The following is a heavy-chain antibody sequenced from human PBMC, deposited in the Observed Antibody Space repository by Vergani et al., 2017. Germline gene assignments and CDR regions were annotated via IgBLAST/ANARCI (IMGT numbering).Heavy chain of an antibody. D-gene: IGHD2-15*01. CDR1: GFTFSSYA. V-gene: IGHV3-30*04. Sequence: QVQLVESGGGVVQPGRSLRLSCAASGFTFSSYAMHWVRQAPGKGLEWVAVISYDGSNKYYADSVKGRFTISRDNSKNTLYLQMNSLRAEDTAVYYCASDSRDCSGGSCYGYWGQGTLVTVSS. CDR2: ISYDGSNK. J-gene: IGHJ4*02. CDR3: ASDSRDCSGGSCYGY.